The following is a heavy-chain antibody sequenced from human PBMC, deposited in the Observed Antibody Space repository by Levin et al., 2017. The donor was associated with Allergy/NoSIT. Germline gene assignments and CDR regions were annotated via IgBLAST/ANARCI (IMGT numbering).Heavy chain of an antibody. J-gene: IGHJ6*03. D-gene: IGHD2/OR15-2a*01. CDR3: ARDPEYCRSSRGRTTCSYDMDV. Sequence: KPSETLSLTCDVSGGSISTDNWWSWVRQPPGKGLEWIGEIYYSGKTNYNPSLKSRVTISIDKSNNHFSLRLKSVTAADTAVYYCARDPEYCRSSRGRTTCSYDMDVWGKGTTVTVSS. CDR2: IYYSGKT. V-gene: IGHV4/OR15-8*02. CDR1: GGSISTDNW.